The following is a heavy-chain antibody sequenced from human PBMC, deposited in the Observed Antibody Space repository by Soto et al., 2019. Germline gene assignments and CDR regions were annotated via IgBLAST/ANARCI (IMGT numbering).Heavy chain of an antibody. CDR1: GGTFSSYA. D-gene: IGHD6-19*01. CDR3: ARDPVDGCAFFDN. CDR2: IIPIFGTA. Sequence: GASVKVSCKASGGTFSSYAISWVRQAPGQGLEWMGGIIPIFGTANYAQKFQGRVTITADESTSTAYMELSSLRSEDTAVYWCARDPVDGCAFFDNWGQGALVTVSS. V-gene: IGHV1-69*13. J-gene: IGHJ5*02.